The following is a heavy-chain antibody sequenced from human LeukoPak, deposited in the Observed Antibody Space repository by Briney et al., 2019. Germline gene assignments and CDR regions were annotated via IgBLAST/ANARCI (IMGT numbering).Heavy chain of an antibody. CDR1: GFTFSSYD. J-gene: IGHJ6*03. CDR2: IGTAGDT. Sequence: GGSLRLSCAASGFTFSSYDMHWVRQATGKGLEWVSAIGTAGDTYYPGSVKGRFTISRENAKNSLYLQMNSLRAGDTAVYYCAKDLGRFGELGLPSMDVWGKGTTVTISS. D-gene: IGHD3-10*01. V-gene: IGHV3-13*01. CDR3: AKDLGRFGELGLPSMDV.